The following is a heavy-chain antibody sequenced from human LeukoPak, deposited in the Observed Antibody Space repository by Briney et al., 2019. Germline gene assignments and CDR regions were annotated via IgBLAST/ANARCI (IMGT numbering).Heavy chain of an antibody. Sequence: SQTLSLNCDVSGGSISSGGYSWRWIRQPPGKGLEWIGYIYHSGSTYYNPSLKSRVTISVDRSKNQFSLKLSSVTAADTAVYYCARASNTVTTKYFDYWGQGTLVTVSS. D-gene: IGHD4-17*01. CDR2: IYHSGST. J-gene: IGHJ4*02. CDR3: ARASNTVTTKYFDY. V-gene: IGHV4-30-2*01. CDR1: GGSISSGGYS.